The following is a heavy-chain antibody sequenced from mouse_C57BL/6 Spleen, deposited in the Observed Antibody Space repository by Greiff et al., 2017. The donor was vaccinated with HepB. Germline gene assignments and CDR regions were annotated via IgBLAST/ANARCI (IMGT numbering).Heavy chain of an antibody. D-gene: IGHD2-3*01. CDR2: SRNKANDYTT. CDR1: GFTFSDFY. J-gene: IGHJ2*01. Sequence: EVKVVESGGGLVQSGRSLRLSCATSGFTFSDFYMEWVRQAPGKGLEWIAASRNKANDYTTEYSASVKGRFIVSRDTSQSILYLQMNALRAEDTAIYYCARGDDGMALGYWGQGTTLTVSS. V-gene: IGHV7-1*01. CDR3: ARGDDGMALGY.